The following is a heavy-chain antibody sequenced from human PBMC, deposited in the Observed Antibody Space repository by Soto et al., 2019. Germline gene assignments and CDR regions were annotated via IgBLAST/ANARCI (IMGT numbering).Heavy chain of an antibody. CDR3: AREYCGGDCYPYYYYYYGMDV. J-gene: IGHJ6*02. CDR2: INPSGGST. Sequence: APVKVSCKASGYTFTSYYMHWVRQAPGQGLEWMGIINPSGGSTSYAQKFQGRVTMTRDTSTSTVYMELSSLRSEDTAVYYCAREYCGGDCYPYYYYYYGMDVWGQGTTVTVSS. D-gene: IGHD2-21*02. V-gene: IGHV1-46*01. CDR1: GYTFTSYY.